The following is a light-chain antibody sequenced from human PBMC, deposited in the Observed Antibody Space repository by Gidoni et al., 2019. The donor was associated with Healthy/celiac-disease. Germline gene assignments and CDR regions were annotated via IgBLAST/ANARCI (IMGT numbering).Light chain of an antibody. Sequence: DIVMTQSPDSLAVSLGERATINCKSSQSVLYSTNNKNYLAWYQQKPGQPPKLLIYWASTRESGVPDRFSGSGSGTDFTLTISSLQAEDVAVYYCQQYYSIPYTFGHGTKLEI. V-gene: IGKV4-1*01. J-gene: IGKJ2*01. CDR3: QQYYSIPYT. CDR1: QSVLYSTNNKNY. CDR2: WAS.